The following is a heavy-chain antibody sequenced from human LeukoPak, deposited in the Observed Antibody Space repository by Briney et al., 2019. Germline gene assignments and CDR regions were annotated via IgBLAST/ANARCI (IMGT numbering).Heavy chain of an antibody. CDR3: AKGGTYYYGSGSPNPLYY. CDR2: ISYDGSNK. Sequence: PGRSLRLSCAASGFTFSSYGMHWVRQAPGKGLEWVAVISYDGSNKYYADSVKGRFTISRDNSKNTLYLQMNSLRAEDTAVYYCAKGGTYYYGSGSPNPLYYWGQGTLVTVSS. CDR1: GFTFSSYG. V-gene: IGHV3-30*18. D-gene: IGHD3-10*01. J-gene: IGHJ4*02.